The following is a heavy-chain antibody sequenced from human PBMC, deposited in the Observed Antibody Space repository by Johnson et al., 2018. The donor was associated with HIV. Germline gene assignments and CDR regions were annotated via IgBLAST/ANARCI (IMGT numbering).Heavy chain of an antibody. D-gene: IGHD4-23*01. CDR2: ISYDGSNK. Sequence: QVQLVESGGGVVQPGRSLRLSCAASGFTFNSYAMHWVRQAPGRGLEWVAVISYDGSNKYYADSVKGRFTISRDNSKNTLYLQMNSLRADDTAVYYCASGEDYGGNYGAFDIWGQGTMVTVSS. J-gene: IGHJ3*02. CDR3: ASGEDYGGNYGAFDI. V-gene: IGHV3-30-3*01. CDR1: GFTFNSYA.